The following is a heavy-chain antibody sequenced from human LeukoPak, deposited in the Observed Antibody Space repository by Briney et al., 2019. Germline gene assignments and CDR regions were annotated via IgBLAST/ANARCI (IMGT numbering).Heavy chain of an antibody. Sequence: SETLSLTCAVYGGSFSGYYWSWIRQPPGKGLEWIGEINHSGSTNYNPSLKSRVTISVDTSKNQFSLKLSSVTAADTAVYYCARGDIVVVPAAIHGFDPWGQGTLVTVSS. CDR1: GGSFSGYY. CDR2: INHSGST. J-gene: IGHJ5*02. CDR3: ARGDIVVVPAAIHGFDP. D-gene: IGHD2-2*02. V-gene: IGHV4-34*01.